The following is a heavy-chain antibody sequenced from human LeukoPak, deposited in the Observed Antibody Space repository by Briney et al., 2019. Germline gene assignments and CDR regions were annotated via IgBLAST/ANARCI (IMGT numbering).Heavy chain of an antibody. CDR2: IYYSGST. V-gene: IGHV4-31*03. D-gene: IGHD6-13*01. CDR1: GGSISSGGYY. Sequence: NPSETLSLTCTVSGGSISSGGYYWSWIRQHPGKGLEWIGYIYYSGSTYYNPSLKSRVTISVDTSKNQFSLKLSSVTAADTAVYYCARGGYSSSWPPARYGMDVWGQGTTVTVSS. CDR3: ARGGYSSSWPPARYGMDV. J-gene: IGHJ6*02.